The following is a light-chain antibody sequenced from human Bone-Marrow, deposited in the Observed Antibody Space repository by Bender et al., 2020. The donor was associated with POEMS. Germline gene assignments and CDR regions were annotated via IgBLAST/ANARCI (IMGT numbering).Light chain of an antibody. CDR1: GSNIGGYP. Sequence: QSVLTQPPSVSGTPGQRVTISCSGSGSNIGGYPVNWYQQLPGAAPKLLISRNDQRPSGVPDRFTGSKSGTSASLAISGLRSEDEADYYCCSYTNSSTYVFGTGTKVTAL. CDR3: CSYTNSSTYV. J-gene: IGLJ1*01. V-gene: IGLV1-47*01. CDR2: RND.